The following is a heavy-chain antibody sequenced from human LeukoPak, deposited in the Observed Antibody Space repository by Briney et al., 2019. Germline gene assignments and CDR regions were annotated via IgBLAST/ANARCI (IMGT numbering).Heavy chain of an antibody. D-gene: IGHD3-22*01. V-gene: IGHV5-51*01. Sequence: GESLKISCKGSGYSFTSYWIGWVRQMPGKGLEWMGITYPGDSDTRYSPSFQGQVTISADKSISTAYLQWSSLKASDTSMYYCARAYDSSGYYFYYWGQGTLVTVSS. CDR2: TYPGDSDT. CDR1: GYSFTSYW. CDR3: ARAYDSSGYYFYY. J-gene: IGHJ4*02.